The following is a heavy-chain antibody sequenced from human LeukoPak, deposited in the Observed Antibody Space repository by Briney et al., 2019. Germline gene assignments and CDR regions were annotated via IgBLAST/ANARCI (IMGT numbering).Heavy chain of an antibody. V-gene: IGHV3-23*01. D-gene: IGHD3-22*01. CDR1: GFTFSSYA. J-gene: IGHJ5*02. CDR2: ISGSGGST. Sequence: GGSLRLSCAASGFTFSSYAMSWVRQAPGKGLEWVSAISGSGGSTYYADSVKGRFTISRDNSKNTLYLQMNSLRAEDTAAYYCAKEAHYDSSGYWYNWFDPWGQGTLVTVSS. CDR3: AKEAHYDSSGYWYNWFDP.